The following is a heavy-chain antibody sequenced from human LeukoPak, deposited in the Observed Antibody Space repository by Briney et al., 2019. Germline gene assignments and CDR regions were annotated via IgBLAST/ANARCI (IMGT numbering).Heavy chain of an antibody. J-gene: IGHJ4*02. D-gene: IGHD6-13*01. CDR2: IYYSGST. CDR3: ASAREGSSWATFDY. CDR1: GGSISSYY. Sequence: PSETLSLTCTVSGGSISSYYWSWMRQPPGKGLEWIGYIYYSGSTNYNPSLKSRVTISVDTSKNQFSLKLSSVTAADTAVYYCASAREGSSWATFDYWGQGTLVTVSS. V-gene: IGHV4-59*01.